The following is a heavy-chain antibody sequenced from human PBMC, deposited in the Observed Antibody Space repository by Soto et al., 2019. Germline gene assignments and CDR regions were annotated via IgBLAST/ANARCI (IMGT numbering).Heavy chain of an antibody. CDR2: IIPIYGAA. V-gene: IGHV1-69*01. CDR1: GGTFSTYA. CDR3: ARDGKPPFTLTGEQRYYGMDV. J-gene: IGHJ6*02. D-gene: IGHD3-22*01. Sequence: QVQLVQSGAELKKPGSSVKVSCKASGGTFSTYAISWVRQAPGQGLEWMGGIIPIYGAANYAQKFQGRVTITADESTSTGCMELSSLRSDDTAVYYCARDGKPPFTLTGEQRYYGMDVWGQGTTVTVSS.